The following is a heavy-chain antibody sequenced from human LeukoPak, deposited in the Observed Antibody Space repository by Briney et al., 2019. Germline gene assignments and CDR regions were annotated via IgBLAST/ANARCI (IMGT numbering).Heavy chain of an antibody. CDR1: GFTFSSYG. Sequence: GGSLRLSCAASGFTFSSYGMHWVRQAPGKGLEWVAVISYDGSNKNYADSVKGRFTISRDNSKNTLYLQMNSLRAEDTAVYYCAKDLCSGTSCYAGKRLDYWGQGTLVTVSS. V-gene: IGHV3-30*18. J-gene: IGHJ4*02. CDR3: AKDLCSGTSCYAGKRLDY. CDR2: ISYDGSNK. D-gene: IGHD2-2*01.